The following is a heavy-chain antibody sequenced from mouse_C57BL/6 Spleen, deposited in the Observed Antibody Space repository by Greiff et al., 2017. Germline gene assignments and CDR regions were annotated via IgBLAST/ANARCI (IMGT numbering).Heavy chain of an antibody. CDR2: ISSGSSTI. Sequence: EVQVVESGAGLVKPGASLKLSCEASGYTFSDYGMHWVRQAPEKGLEWVAYISSGSSTIYYADTVKGRFTISRDNAKNTLFLQMTSLRSEDTAFYSCARNFIIAVVAPFAFWGTGTLVTVSA. J-gene: IGHJ3*01. CDR3: ARNFIIAVVAPFAF. V-gene: IGHV5-17*01. D-gene: IGHD1-1*01. CDR1: GYTFSDYG.